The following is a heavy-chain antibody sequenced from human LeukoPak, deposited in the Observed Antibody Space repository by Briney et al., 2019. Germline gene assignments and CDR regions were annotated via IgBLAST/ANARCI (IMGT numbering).Heavy chain of an antibody. CDR1: GGSISSYY. D-gene: IGHD6-13*01. J-gene: IGHJ4*02. CDR2: IYYSGST. Sequence: SETLSLTCTVSGGSISSYYWSWIRQPPGKGLEWIGYIYYSGSTNYNPSLKSRVTISVDTSKNQFSLKLSSVTAADTAVYYCASGTAAAVYYFDYWGQGTRVTVSS. V-gene: IGHV4-59*01. CDR3: ASGTAAAVYYFDY.